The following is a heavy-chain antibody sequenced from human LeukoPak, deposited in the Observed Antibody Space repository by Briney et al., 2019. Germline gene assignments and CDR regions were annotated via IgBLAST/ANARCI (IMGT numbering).Heavy chain of an antibody. V-gene: IGHV3-30*03. J-gene: IGHJ6*02. Sequence: GGSLRLSCAASGFSFNSYAIHWVRQAPGKGLEWVTVISYDGSNKHYADSVRGRFTISRDNSKNTLYLQMNSLRAEDTAVYYCARDHRYNWKRYYYYGMDVWGQGTTVTVSS. D-gene: IGHD1-20*01. CDR3: ARDHRYNWKRYYYYGMDV. CDR1: GFSFNSYA. CDR2: ISYDGSNK.